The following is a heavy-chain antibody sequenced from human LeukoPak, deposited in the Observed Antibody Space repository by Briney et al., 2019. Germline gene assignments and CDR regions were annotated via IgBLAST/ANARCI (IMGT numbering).Heavy chain of an antibody. CDR1: GFAVNTND. J-gene: IGHJ5*02. CDR2: IDSGGRT. D-gene: IGHD1-26*01. V-gene: IGHV3-66*01. Sequence: GGSLRLSCAASGFAVNTNDMSWVRQAPGKGLEWVSVIDSGGRTFYADSVKGRFTISRDNSKNTLDLQMNSLRVEDTAVYYCAKEEARWEWFDPWGQGTLVTVSS. CDR3: AKEEARWEWFDP.